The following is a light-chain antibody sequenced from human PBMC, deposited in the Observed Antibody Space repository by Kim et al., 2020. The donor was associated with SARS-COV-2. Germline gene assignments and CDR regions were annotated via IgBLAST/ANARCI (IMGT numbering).Light chain of an antibody. CDR3: QTWDTSTVV. CDR1: RLGNKY. CDR2: EDI. J-gene: IGLJ2*01. Sequence: VSPGQTASITGSGERLGNKYTYWYQQQAGQSPVLVIYEDIKRPSGIPERFSGSNSGNTATLTISGTQAIDEADYYCQTWDTSTVVFGGGTQLTVL. V-gene: IGLV3-1*01.